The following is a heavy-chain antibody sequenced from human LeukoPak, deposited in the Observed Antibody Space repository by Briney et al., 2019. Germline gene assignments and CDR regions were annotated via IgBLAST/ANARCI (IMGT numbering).Heavy chain of an antibody. Sequence: ASVKVSCKASGYTFTSYGISWVRQAPGQGLEWMGWISAYNGNTNYAQKLQGSVTMTTDTSTSTAYMELRSLRSDDTAVYYCARVSLVNYYYYYMDVWGKGTTVTVSS. V-gene: IGHV1-18*01. D-gene: IGHD3-9*01. CDR2: ISAYNGNT. J-gene: IGHJ6*03. CDR1: GYTFTSYG. CDR3: ARVSLVNYYYYYMDV.